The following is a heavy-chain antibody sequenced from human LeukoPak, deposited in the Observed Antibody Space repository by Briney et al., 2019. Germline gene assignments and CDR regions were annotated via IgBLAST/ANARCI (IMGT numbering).Heavy chain of an antibody. V-gene: IGHV4-59*12. D-gene: IGHD6-13*01. Sequence: SETLSLTCTVSGVSIRSYYWTWIRQPPGKGLEWIGYIFYSGNINYSPSLKSRVTISVDTSKNQFSLKLSSVTAADTAVYYCVRDIAAAGGFDYWGQGTLVTVSS. J-gene: IGHJ4*02. CDR2: IFYSGNI. CDR1: GVSIRSYY. CDR3: VRDIAAAGGFDY.